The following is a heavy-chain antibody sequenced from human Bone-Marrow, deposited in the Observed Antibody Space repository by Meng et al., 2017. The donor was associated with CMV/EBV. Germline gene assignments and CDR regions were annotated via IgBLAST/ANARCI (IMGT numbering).Heavy chain of an antibody. CDR2: INPKSAGT. J-gene: IGHJ4*02. Sequence: QVQPVQSGSEAKKPGASVKVSCKTSGYTFVGHYIHWVRQAPGQGLEWMGRINPKSAGTDYVEKFQGRVTMTRDTSNTIVYMELSRLTADDTAVYYCTRTWIDSFTPDFDYWGQGSLVTVSS. CDR1: GYTFVGHY. V-gene: IGHV1-2*06. D-gene: IGHD2-2*03. CDR3: TRTWIDSFTPDFDY.